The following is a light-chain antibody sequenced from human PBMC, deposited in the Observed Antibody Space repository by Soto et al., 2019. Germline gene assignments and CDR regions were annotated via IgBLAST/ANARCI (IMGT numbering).Light chain of an antibody. CDR2: RNT. Sequence: QSVLTQPPSASGTPGQTVTISCSGSNSNIGSNYVYWYQQVPGTAPKLLIYRNTLRPSGVPDRFSGSKSGTPASLAISGLRSEDEADYYCAGWEDSLNGVGFGGGTKLTVL. CDR3: AGWEDSLNGVG. V-gene: IGLV1-47*01. CDR1: NSNIGSNY. J-gene: IGLJ2*01.